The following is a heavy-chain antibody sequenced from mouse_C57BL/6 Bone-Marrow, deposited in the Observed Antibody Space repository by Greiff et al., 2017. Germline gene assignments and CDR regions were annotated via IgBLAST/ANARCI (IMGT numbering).Heavy chain of an antibody. V-gene: IGHV1-72*01. CDR3: ALYGSSLRHRGWFAY. CDR2: IDPNSGGT. Sequence: QVQLQQPGAELVKPGASVKLSCKASGYTFTSYWMHWVKQRPGRGLEWIGRIDPNSGGTKYNEKFKSKATLTVDKPSSTAYMQLSSLTSEDSAVYYCALYGSSLRHRGWFAYWGQGTLVTVSA. CDR1: GYTFTSYW. J-gene: IGHJ3*01. D-gene: IGHD1-1*01.